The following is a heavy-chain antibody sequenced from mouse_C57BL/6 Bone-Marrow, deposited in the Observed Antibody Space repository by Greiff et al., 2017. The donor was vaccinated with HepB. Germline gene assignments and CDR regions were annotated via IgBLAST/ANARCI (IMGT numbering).Heavy chain of an antibody. V-gene: IGHV1-53*01. D-gene: IGHD1-1*01. J-gene: IGHJ4*01. CDR3: AARYYYGSSLYAMDY. Sequence: QVQLQQPGTELVKPGASVKLSCKASGYTFTSYWMHWVKQRPGQGLEWIGNINPSNGGTNYNEKFKSKATLTVDKSASTAYMQVSSLTSEGSAVYYCAARYYYGSSLYAMDYWGQGTSVTVSS. CDR2: INPSNGGT. CDR1: GYTFTSYW.